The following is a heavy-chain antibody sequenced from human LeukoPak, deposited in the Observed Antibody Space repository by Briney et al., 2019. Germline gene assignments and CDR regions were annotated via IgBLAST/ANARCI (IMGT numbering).Heavy chain of an antibody. D-gene: IGHD6-19*01. CDR1: GGSFSGYY. CDR3: ARATRYSSGWSRYYFDY. Sequence: NTSETLSLTCAAYGGSFSGYYWSWIRQPPGKGLEWIGEINHSGSTNYNPSLKSRVTISVDTSKNQFSLKLSSVTAADTAVYYCARATRYSSGWSRYYFDYWGQGTLVTVSS. CDR2: INHSGST. J-gene: IGHJ4*02. V-gene: IGHV4-34*01.